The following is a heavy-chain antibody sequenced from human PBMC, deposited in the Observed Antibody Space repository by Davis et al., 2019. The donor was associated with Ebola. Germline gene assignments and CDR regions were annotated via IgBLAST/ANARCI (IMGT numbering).Heavy chain of an antibody. V-gene: IGHV3-43*01. D-gene: IGHD3-3*01. CDR1: GFTFDAYT. J-gene: IGHJ4*02. CDR2: ISWDGGST. Sequence: GGSLRLSCAASGFTFDAYTMHWVRQAPGKGLEWVSLISWDGGSTYYADSVKGRFTISRDNSKNSLYLQMNSLRTEDTALYYCAKDLSQKYDFWSGSFDYWGQGTLVTVSS. CDR3: AKDLSQKYDFWSGSFDY.